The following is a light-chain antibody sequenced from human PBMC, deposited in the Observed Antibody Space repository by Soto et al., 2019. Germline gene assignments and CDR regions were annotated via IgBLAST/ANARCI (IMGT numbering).Light chain of an antibody. J-gene: IGKJ5*01. CDR3: QQRSNWPPIT. V-gene: IGKV3-11*01. CDR2: ESS. Sequence: ASQNVANYLDWYQQKPGQAPRLLIYESSNRATGIAARFSGSGSGTDFTLTISSLEAEDFAVYYCQQRSNWPPITFGQGTRLEIK. CDR1: QNVANY.